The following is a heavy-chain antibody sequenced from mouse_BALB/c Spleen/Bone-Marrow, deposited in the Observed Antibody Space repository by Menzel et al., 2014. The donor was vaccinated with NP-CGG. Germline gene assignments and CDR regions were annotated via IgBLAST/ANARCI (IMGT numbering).Heavy chain of an antibody. V-gene: IGHV2-9*02. CDR2: IWAGGST. CDR3: ARPTPRYYAMDY. CDR1: GFSLTNYG. D-gene: IGHD6-1*01. J-gene: IGHJ4*01. Sequence: VKLVESGPGLVAPSQSLSITCTVSGFSLTNYGVYWVRQPPGKGLEWLGVIWAGGSTNYSSAFMSRLSISKDNSKSQVFLKMNTLQTDDTAMYYCARPTPRYYAMDYWGQGTSVTVSS.